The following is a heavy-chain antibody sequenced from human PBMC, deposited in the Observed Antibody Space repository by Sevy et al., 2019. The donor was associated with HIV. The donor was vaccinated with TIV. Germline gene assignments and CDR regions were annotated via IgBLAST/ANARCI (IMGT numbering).Heavy chain of an antibody. CDR2: INPSGGGT. CDR1: TYSSTIYY. D-gene: IGHD2-21*02. Sequence: ASAKVSCRTSTYSSTIYYMQWVRQAPGQGLEWMGLINPSGGGTSYTQKFQDRVTMTWDTSTGTVYMDLSSLRSEDTAVYYCAVSQFCGGDCYYFDQWGQGTLVTVSS. J-gene: IGHJ4*02. V-gene: IGHV1-46*01. CDR3: AVSQFCGGDCYYFDQ.